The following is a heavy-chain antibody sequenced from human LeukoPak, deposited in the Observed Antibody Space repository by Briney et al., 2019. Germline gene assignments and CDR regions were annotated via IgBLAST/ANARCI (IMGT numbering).Heavy chain of an antibody. CDR2: ISGSGGST. V-gene: IGHV3-23*01. CDR1: GGTFSSYA. D-gene: IGHD6-13*01. Sequence: SCKASGGTFSSYAMSWVRQAPGKGLEWVSAISGSGGSTYYADSVKGRFTISRDNSKNTLYLQMNSLRAEDTAVYYCARPGYSSSWYFDYWGQGTLVTVSS. CDR3: ARPGYSSSWYFDY. J-gene: IGHJ4*02.